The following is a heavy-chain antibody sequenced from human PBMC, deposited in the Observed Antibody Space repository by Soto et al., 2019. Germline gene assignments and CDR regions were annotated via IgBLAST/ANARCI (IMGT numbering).Heavy chain of an antibody. CDR1: GFSLNNYW. J-gene: IGHJ4*02. CDR3: ARARVYATGPLDF. Sequence: GGSLRLSCAVSGFSLNNYWMHWVRQRPGKGLVWVARIYRDGTTSYADSVKGRFTISRDNAKNTVSLQMNSLKDEDTAVYYCARARVYATGPLDFWGQGTLVTVSS. D-gene: IGHD6-13*01. V-gene: IGHV3-74*01. CDR2: IYRDGTT.